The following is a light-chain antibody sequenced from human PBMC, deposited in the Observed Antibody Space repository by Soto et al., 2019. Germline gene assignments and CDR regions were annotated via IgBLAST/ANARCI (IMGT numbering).Light chain of an antibody. CDR3: QQYNSYWT. V-gene: IGKV3-15*01. CDR2: DAS. Sequence: EIVMTQSPATLSVYPGERATLSCRASQSVSSNLAWYQQKPGQAPRLLIYDASTRATGIPARFSGSGSGTEFTLTISSLQPDDFATYYCQQYNSYWTFGQGTKVDIK. CDR1: QSVSSN. J-gene: IGKJ1*01.